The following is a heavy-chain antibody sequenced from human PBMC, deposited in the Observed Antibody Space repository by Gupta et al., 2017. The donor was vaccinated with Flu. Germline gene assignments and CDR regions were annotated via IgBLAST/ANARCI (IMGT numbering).Heavy chain of an antibody. Sequence: QAPGQGLEWMGWLSVYSNNANYAQNFQGRVTMTTDTSTSTAYMELRSLRSDDIGIYYCARVMGAAAIYAMDVWGQGTTVTVSS. D-gene: IGHD2-2*01. V-gene: IGHV1-18*03. CDR2: LSVYSNNA. CDR3: ARVMGAAAIYAMDV. J-gene: IGHJ6*02.